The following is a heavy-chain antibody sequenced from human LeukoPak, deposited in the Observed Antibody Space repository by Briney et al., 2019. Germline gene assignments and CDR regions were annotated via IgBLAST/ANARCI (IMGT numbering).Heavy chain of an antibody. Sequence: GASVKFSCKASGYTLTSYGISWVRQAPGQGLEWIGWISAYNGNTNYAQKLQGRVTMTTDTSTSTAYMELRSLRSDDTAVYYCARGGSGRGYDFWSGYYGDAFDIWGQGTMVTVSS. V-gene: IGHV1-18*01. D-gene: IGHD3-3*01. CDR2: ISAYNGNT. J-gene: IGHJ3*02. CDR1: GYTLTSYG. CDR3: ARGGSGRGYDFWSGYYGDAFDI.